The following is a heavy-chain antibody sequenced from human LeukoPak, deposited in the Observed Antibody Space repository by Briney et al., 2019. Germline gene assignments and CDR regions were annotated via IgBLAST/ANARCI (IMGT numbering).Heavy chain of an antibody. V-gene: IGHV1-69*06. CDR3: AAVYDGAAGYFDL. Sequence: SVKVSCKASGGTFSSYAISWVRQAPGQGLEWMGGIIPIFGTANYAQKFQVKVTITADKATSTAYMERSSLRCEDTAVYYCAAVYDGAAGYFDLWGRGTLITVSS. CDR2: IIPIFGTA. CDR1: GGTFSSYA. J-gene: IGHJ2*01. D-gene: IGHD3-22*01.